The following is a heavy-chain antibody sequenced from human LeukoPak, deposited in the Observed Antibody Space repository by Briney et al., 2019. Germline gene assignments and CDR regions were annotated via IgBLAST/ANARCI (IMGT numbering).Heavy chain of an antibody. Sequence: GESLKISCKGSGYSFTTYWIGWLRQMPGKGLEWMGIIYAGDSNTRYSPSFQGQVTISVDKSISTAYLQWTSLKASDTAMYYCAVRGYSYGTIDYWGQGTLVTVSS. CDR2: IYAGDSNT. J-gene: IGHJ4*02. CDR1: GYSFTTYW. V-gene: IGHV5-51*01. D-gene: IGHD5-18*01. CDR3: AVRGYSYGTIDY.